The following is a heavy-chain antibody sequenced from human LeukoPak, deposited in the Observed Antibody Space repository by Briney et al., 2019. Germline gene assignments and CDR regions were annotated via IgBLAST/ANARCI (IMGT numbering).Heavy chain of an antibody. D-gene: IGHD6-25*01. V-gene: IGHV3-66*02. J-gene: IGHJ5*02. CDR3: AIGRIAANPALDP. Sequence: PGGSLRLSCAASGFTVSSNYMSWVRQAPGKGLEWVSVIYSGGSTYYADSVKSRFTISRDNSKNTLYLQMNSLRAEDTAVYYCAIGRIAANPALDPWGQGTLDTVSS. CDR2: IYSGGST. CDR1: GFTVSSNY.